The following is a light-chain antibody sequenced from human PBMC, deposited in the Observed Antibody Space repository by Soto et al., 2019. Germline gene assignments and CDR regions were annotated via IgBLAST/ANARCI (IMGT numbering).Light chain of an antibody. CDR2: DSS. CDR1: QSVGSS. Sequence: EIVLTQSPATLSLSPGERATLSCRASQSVGSSLAWYQQKPGQAPRLLINDSSNRATGIPARFSGSGSGTDFTLTISSLEPEDFAVYYCQQRSRWPRDTFGQGTKLEIK. J-gene: IGKJ2*01. CDR3: QQRSRWPRDT. V-gene: IGKV3-11*01.